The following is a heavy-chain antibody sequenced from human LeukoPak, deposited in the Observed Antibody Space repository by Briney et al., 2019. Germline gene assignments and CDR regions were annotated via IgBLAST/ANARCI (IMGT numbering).Heavy chain of an antibody. J-gene: IGHJ5*02. D-gene: IGHD1/OR15-1a*01. CDR2: IVPIFRSG. Sequence: ASVKVSCKASGGTFRNYSVSWVQQAPGQGLEWMGGIVPIFRSGNYAQNFHDRVTITTDESMITVYMELSSLTSDDTAVYYCAREANSRTMNRGARREYNWFDPWGQGTLVTVSS. CDR1: GGTFRNYS. V-gene: IGHV1-69*05. CDR3: AREANSRTMNRGARREYNWFDP.